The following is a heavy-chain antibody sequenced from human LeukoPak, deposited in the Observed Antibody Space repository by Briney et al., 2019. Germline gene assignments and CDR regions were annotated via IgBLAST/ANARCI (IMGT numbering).Heavy chain of an antibody. Sequence: ASVKVSCKASGYTFTSYYMHWVRQAPGQGLEWMGIINPSGGSTSYAQKFQGRVTMTRDTSTSTVYMELSSLRSEDTAVYYCARDMRSYGDYYYYGMDVWGQGTTVTVSS. CDR1: GYTFTSYY. CDR2: INPSGGST. CDR3: ARDMRSYGDYYYYGMDV. V-gene: IGHV1-46*01. D-gene: IGHD1-26*01. J-gene: IGHJ6*02.